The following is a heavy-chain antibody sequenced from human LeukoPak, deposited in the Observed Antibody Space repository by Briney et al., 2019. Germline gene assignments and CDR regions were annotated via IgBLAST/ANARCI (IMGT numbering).Heavy chain of an antibody. Sequence: SVKVSFKASGGTFSSYGISWVRQAPGQGLEWMGGIIPIFGTANYAQKFQGRVTITADKSTSTAYMELSSLRSEDTALFYCARGGIAASFNYFDYWGQGALVTVSS. CDR3: ARGGIAASFNYFDY. CDR1: GGTFSSYG. D-gene: IGHD6-13*01. J-gene: IGHJ4*02. CDR2: IIPIFGTA. V-gene: IGHV1-69*06.